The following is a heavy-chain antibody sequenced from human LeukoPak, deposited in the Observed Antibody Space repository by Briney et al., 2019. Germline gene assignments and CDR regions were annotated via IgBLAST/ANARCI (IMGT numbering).Heavy chain of an antibody. V-gene: IGHV4-61*01. CDR3: ARDDSSGYDY. J-gene: IGHJ4*02. CDR1: GVSVSDGRYY. CDR2: KYYSGSA. Sequence: SETLSLTCNVSGVSVSDGRYYWTWIRQHPGKGLEWIGYKYYSGSAKYNPSLKSRVTISVDTSKNQFSLKLSSVTAADTAVYYCARDDSSGYDYWGQGTLVTVSS. D-gene: IGHD3-22*01.